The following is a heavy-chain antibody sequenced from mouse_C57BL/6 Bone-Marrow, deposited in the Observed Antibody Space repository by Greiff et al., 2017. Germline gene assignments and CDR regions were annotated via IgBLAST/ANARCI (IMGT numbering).Heavy chain of an antibody. CDR2: ISNLAYSI. CDR3: ARQEYSNYVNAMDY. CDR1: GFTFSDYG. V-gene: IGHV5-15*01. Sequence: EVKVVESGGGLVQPGGSLKLSCAASGFTFSDYGMAWVRQAPRKGPEWVAFISNLAYSIYYADNVTGRFTISRENAKNTLYLAMSSLRSEDTAMYYCARQEYSNYVNAMDYWGQGTSVTVSS. D-gene: IGHD2-5*01. J-gene: IGHJ4*01.